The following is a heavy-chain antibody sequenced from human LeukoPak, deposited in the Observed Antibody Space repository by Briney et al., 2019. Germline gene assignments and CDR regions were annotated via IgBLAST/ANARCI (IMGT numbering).Heavy chain of an antibody. V-gene: IGHV4-39*01. D-gene: IGHD4-17*01. CDR1: GGSISSSSYY. CDR2: IYYSGST. Sequence: SESVSLTCTVSGGSISSSSYYWGWIRQPPGKGLEWIGSIYYSGSTYYNPSSKSRVTISVDTSKNQFSLKLSSVTAADTAVYYCARPYGAAGLDWGQGSLASVSS. CDR3: ARPYGAAGLD. J-gene: IGHJ4*02.